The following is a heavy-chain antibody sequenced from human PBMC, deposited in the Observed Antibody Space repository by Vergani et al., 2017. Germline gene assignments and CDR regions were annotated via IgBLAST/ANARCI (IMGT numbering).Heavy chain of an antibody. CDR3: AKANDFWGGYYNNNYYYGMDV. V-gene: IGHV3-23*01. CDR2: ISGSGGST. D-gene: IGHD3-3*01. CDR1: VFTFSSFA. J-gene: IGHJ6*02. Sequence: EVQLLESGGGLVQPGGSLRLSGTASVFTFSSFAMSWVRQAPGKGLEWVSAISGSGGSTYYTDSVKGRFTISRDNSKNTLYLQMNSLRAEDTAVYYCAKANDFWGGYYNNNYYYGMDVWGQGTTVTVS.